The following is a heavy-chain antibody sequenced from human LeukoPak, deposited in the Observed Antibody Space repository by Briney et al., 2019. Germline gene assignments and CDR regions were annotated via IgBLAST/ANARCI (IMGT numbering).Heavy chain of an antibody. CDR1: GFTFSSYA. CDR3: AKDVSSSGWFYFDY. Sequence: HTGGSLRLSCAASGFTFSSYAMSWVRQAPGKGVEWVAAISGSGGITYYADSVKGRFPISRDNSKNQLYLQMISMSAEDTDVYYCAKDVSSSGWFYFDYWGQGTLVTVSS. D-gene: IGHD6-19*01. CDR2: ISGSGGIT. J-gene: IGHJ4*02. V-gene: IGHV3-23*01.